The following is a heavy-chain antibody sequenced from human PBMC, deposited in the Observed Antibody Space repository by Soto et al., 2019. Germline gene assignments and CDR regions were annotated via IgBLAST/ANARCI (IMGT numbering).Heavy chain of an antibody. D-gene: IGHD3-9*01. J-gene: IGHJ4*02. Sequence: ASVKVSCKASGYTFTSYGISWMRQAPGQGLEWMGWISAYNGNTNYAQKLQGRVTMTTDTSTSTAYMELRSLRSDDTAVYYCARDFRRYFDWLLPFDYWGQGTLVTVSS. V-gene: IGHV1-18*01. CDR3: ARDFRRYFDWLLPFDY. CDR2: ISAYNGNT. CDR1: GYTFTSYG.